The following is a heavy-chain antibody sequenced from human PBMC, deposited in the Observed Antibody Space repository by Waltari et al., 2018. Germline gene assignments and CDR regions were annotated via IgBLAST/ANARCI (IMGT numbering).Heavy chain of an antibody. J-gene: IGHJ4*02. CDR2: IESDESRT. V-gene: IGHV3-74*03. CDR3: VRDEPGDGLDY. CDR1: GFTCSRYW. D-gene: IGHD7-27*01. Sequence: EVQLVESGGALVQPGGSLRLSCATSGFTCSRYWMHWVRQAPGEGLMWVSHIESDESRTTYADSVKGRFTISRDNAKNTVYLQMNSLKDEDTAVYYCVRDEPGDGLDYWGQGTRVTVSS.